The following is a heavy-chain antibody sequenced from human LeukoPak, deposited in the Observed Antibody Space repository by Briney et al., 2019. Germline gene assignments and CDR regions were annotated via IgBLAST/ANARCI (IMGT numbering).Heavy chain of an antibody. J-gene: IGHJ4*02. V-gene: IGHV3-23*01. CDR3: AKDGGLWVSAHWGDS. CDR1: GFTFSSYT. Sequence: GGSLRLSCAASGFTFSSYTMSWVRQAPAKGLEWVSTLTTSDGNTYYADSVKGRFTVSRDNSKNTLFLQVNSLRAEDSAVYYCAKDGGLWVSAHWGDSWGRGTLVTVSS. CDR2: LTTSDGNT. D-gene: IGHD7-27*01.